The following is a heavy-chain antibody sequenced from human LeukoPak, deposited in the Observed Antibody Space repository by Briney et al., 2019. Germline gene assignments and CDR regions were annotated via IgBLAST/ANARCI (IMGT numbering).Heavy chain of an antibody. Sequence: HSGGSLRLSCAASGFTFSSYWMHWVRQAPGQGLVWVSRINSDGSTTTYADSVKGRFTISRDNAKNTLYLQMNSLRAEDTAVYYCARGTRSTSCKDWGQGTLVTVSS. CDR1: GFTFSSYW. CDR3: ARGTRSTSCKD. V-gene: IGHV3-74*01. D-gene: IGHD2-2*01. CDR2: INSDGSTT. J-gene: IGHJ4*02.